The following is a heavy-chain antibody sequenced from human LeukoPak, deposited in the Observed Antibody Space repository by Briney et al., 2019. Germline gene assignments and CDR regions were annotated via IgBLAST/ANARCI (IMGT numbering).Heavy chain of an antibody. CDR3: ARDLVYGDYGE. D-gene: IGHD4-17*01. CDR1: GFTFSSYN. CDR2: ISSSSTYI. Sequence: GGSLRLSCAASGFTFSSYNMNWVRQAPGKGLEWVSFISSSSTYIYYADSVKGRFTISRDNAKNSLSLQMNSLRAEDTAVYYCARDLVYGDYGEGGQGTLVTVSS. V-gene: IGHV3-21*01. J-gene: IGHJ4*02.